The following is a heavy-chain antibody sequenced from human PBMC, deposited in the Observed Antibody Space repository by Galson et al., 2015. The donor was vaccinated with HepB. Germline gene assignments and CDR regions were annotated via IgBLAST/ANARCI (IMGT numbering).Heavy chain of an antibody. J-gene: IGHJ3*02. V-gene: IGHV1-3*01. D-gene: IGHD3-22*01. CDR2: VDGGNGHT. CDR3: AMSSGFYLSGALDI. Sequence: SVKVSCKASGYSFTSYALHWVRQAPGQRLEWMGWVDGGNGHTKYSQEFQDRVIITRDTSASTGYMELRGLRSEDRAMYYCAMSSGFYLSGALDIWGQGTMVTVSS. CDR1: GYSFTSYA.